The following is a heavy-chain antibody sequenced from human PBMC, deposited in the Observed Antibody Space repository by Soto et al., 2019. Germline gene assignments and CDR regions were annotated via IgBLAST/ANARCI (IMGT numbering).Heavy chain of an antibody. CDR1: GFTFSSYA. Sequence: PGGSLRLSCAASGFTFSSYAMSWVRQAPGKGLEWVSGISYSGGTTYYADSVKGRFTISRDNSRNTLYLQMNSLRAEDAAVYYCAKDSDVSGYYLWYFDSWGQGTLVTVSS. CDR2: ISYSGGTT. V-gene: IGHV3-23*01. CDR3: AKDSDVSGYYLWYFDS. D-gene: IGHD3-22*01. J-gene: IGHJ4*02.